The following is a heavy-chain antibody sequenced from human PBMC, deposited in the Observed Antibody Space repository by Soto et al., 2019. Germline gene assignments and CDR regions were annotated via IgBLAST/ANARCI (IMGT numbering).Heavy chain of an antibody. D-gene: IGHD5-12*01. J-gene: IGHJ4*02. CDR1: GYTFTNYG. V-gene: IGHV1-18*01. CDR2: ISAYNGNT. CDR3: ARDLVPGYTGYSDY. Sequence: QVQLVQSGAEVKKPGASVKVSCKASGYTFTNYGINWVRQATGQGLEWMGWISAYNGNTNFAQKFQGIVTMTTDTSTNTAYMELRSLRSDDTDVYYCARDLVPGYTGYSDYWGQGTLVTVSS.